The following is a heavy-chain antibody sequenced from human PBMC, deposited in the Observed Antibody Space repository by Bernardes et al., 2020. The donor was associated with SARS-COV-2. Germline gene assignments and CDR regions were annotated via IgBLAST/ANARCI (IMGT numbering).Heavy chain of an antibody. D-gene: IGHD6-13*01. CDR2: IKPTSAGETR. Sequence: GGSLRLSCAASGFTFTEAWMMWVRQAPGKGLEWVGRIKPTSAGETRDYAAPVKGRFTISRDDSKSTLYLQINSLKIEDTAVYYCLPHSRHWGQGTLVIVSS. CDR3: LPHSRH. J-gene: IGHJ4*02. V-gene: IGHV3-15*01. CDR1: GFTFTEAW.